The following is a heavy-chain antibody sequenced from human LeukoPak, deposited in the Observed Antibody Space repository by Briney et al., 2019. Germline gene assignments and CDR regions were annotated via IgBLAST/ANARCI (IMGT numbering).Heavy chain of an antibody. CDR3: AKDGDARILAFDY. CDR1: GFTFSSYA. J-gene: IGHJ4*02. Sequence: GGSLRLSCAASGFTFSSYAMHWVRQAPGKGLEWVAVISYDGSNKYYADSVKGRFTISRDNSKNTLYLQMNSLRAEDTAVYYCAKDGDARILAFDYWGQGTLVTVSS. V-gene: IGHV3-30*04. CDR2: ISYDGSNK. D-gene: IGHD2-15*01.